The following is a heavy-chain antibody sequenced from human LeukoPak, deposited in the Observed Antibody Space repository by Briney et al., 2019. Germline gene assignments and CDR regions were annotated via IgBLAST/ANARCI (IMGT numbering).Heavy chain of an antibody. J-gene: IGHJ5*02. CDR1: GYTFTSYA. Sequence: ASVKVTCKASGYTFTSYAMNWVRLAPGQGLEWMGWINTNTGNPTYAQGFTGRFVFSLDTSVSTAYLQISSLKAEDTAVYYCARSSYYYGSGSYNWFDPWGQGTLVTVSS. CDR3: ARSSYYYGSGSYNWFDP. D-gene: IGHD3-10*01. CDR2: INTNTGNP. V-gene: IGHV7-4-1*02.